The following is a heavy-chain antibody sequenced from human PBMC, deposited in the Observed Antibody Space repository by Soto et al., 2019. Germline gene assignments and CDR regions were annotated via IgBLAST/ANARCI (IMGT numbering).Heavy chain of an antibody. Sequence: AETLSLTCAVYGGSFSGYYWSWIRQPPGKGLEWIGEINHSGSTNYNPSLKSRVTISVDTSKNQFSLKLSSVTAADTAAYYCARGGGDYGRSYYYGIDVSGQGTTVT. D-gene: IGHD4-17*01. CDR2: INHSGST. J-gene: IGHJ6*02. CDR3: ARGGGDYGRSYYYGIDV. CDR1: GGSFSGYY. V-gene: IGHV4-34*01.